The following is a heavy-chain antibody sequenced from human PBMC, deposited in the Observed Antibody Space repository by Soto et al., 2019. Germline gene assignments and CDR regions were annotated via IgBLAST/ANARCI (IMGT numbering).Heavy chain of an antibody. CDR1: TECFSTYY. J-gene: IGHJ4*02. V-gene: IGHV4-34*02. D-gene: IGHD3-16*01. CDR2: IHPFGDT. CDR3: SRERDPHKGGRS. Sequence: QVQLQQWGAGLLKPSETLSLTCAVHTECFSTYYCSWTRQPPGKGLEWIWEIHPFGDTNYNPSLSNRVTISPDTSKNQFSLKLTSVTAADSAVYFCSRERDPHKGGRSWGLGTLVTVSS.